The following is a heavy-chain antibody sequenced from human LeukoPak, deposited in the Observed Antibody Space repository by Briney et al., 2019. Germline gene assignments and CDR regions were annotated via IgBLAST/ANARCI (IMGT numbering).Heavy chain of an antibody. Sequence: SVKVSCKASGGTFSSYAISWVRQAPGQGLEWMGGIIPIFGTANYAQKFQGRVTITTDESTSTAYMELSSLRSEDTAVYYCASGRYCSSTSCSRFTVWYFDLWGRGTLVTVSS. V-gene: IGHV1-69*05. CDR1: GGTFSSYA. J-gene: IGHJ2*01. D-gene: IGHD2-2*01. CDR3: ASGRYCSSTSCSRFTVWYFDL. CDR2: IIPIFGTA.